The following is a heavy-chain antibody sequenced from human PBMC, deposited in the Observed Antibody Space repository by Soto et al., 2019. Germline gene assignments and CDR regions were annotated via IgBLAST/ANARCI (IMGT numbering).Heavy chain of an antibody. J-gene: IGHJ4*02. V-gene: IGHV3-23*01. CDR2: IGGSGDST. CDR3: ARRSSSWYFDY. D-gene: IGHD6-13*01. Sequence: EVQLLESGGGLVQPGGSLRLSCAASGFTFSSYAMNWVRQAPGKGLEWVSVIGGSGDSTYYADSVKGRFTISRDNSKNTLYLQMNSLRAEDTAVYYCARRSSSWYFDYWGQGTLATVSS. CDR1: GFTFSSYA.